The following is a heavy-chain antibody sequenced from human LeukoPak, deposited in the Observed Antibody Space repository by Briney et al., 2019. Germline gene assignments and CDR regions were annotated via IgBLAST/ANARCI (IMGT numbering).Heavy chain of an antibody. J-gene: IGHJ4*02. CDR3: AKFYDILTGYFDY. Sequence: GGSLRLSCAASGFTFSSYAMSWVRQSPGKGLEWVSAISSGGGTTYYANFADSVKGRFTISRDNSKNTSYLQMNSLRAEDTAVYYCAKFYDILTGYFDYWGQGTLVTVSS. D-gene: IGHD3-9*01. CDR2: ISSGGGTT. V-gene: IGHV3-23*01. CDR1: GFTFSSYA.